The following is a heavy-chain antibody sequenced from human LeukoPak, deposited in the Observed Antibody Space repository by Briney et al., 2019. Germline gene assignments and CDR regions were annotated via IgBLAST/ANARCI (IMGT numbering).Heavy chain of an antibody. CDR3: ARLLYYYDSSGYHVGAFDI. D-gene: IGHD3-22*01. V-gene: IGHV3-7*01. J-gene: IGHJ3*02. CDR2: IKQDGSEK. Sequence: GGSLRLSCAASGFTFSSYWMSWVRQAPGKGLEWVANIKQDGSEKYYVDSVKGRFTISRDNAKNSLYLQMNSLRAEDTAVYYCARLLYYYDSSGYHVGAFDIWGQGTMVTVSS. CDR1: GFTFSSYW.